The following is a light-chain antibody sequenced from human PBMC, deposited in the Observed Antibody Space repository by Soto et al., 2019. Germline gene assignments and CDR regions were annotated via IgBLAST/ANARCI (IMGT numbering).Light chain of an antibody. CDR3: QQANTFPLT. Sequence: DIPMTQSPSSVSASVGDRVTITCRASEGISDWLAWYQQRPGKAPNLLIFGASRLQRGVPSRFSGSGSGTDFTLTISSLQPEDFATYYCQQANTFPLTFGGGTRVEL. CDR2: GAS. CDR1: EGISDW. V-gene: IGKV1-12*01. J-gene: IGKJ4*01.